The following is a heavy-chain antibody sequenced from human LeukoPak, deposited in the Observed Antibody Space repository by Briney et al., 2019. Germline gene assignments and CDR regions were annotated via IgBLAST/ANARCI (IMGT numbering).Heavy chain of an antibody. CDR1: GGSISSGVYY. V-gene: IGHV4-31*03. CDR3: ARGGYYYDSSGYHPPTFDY. Sequence: SQTLSPTCTVSGGSISSGVYYWSWIRQHPGKGLEWIVYIYYSGSTYYNPSLKSRVTISVDTSKNQFSLKLSSVTAADTAVYYCARGGYYYDSSGYHPPTFDYWGQGTLVTVSS. CDR2: IYYSGST. J-gene: IGHJ4*02. D-gene: IGHD3-22*01.